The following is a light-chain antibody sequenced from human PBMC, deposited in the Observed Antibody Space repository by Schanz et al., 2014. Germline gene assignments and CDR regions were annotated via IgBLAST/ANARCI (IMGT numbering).Light chain of an antibody. CDR2: DVS. Sequence: QSALTQPASVSGSPGQSITISCTGTSSDVGGYNYVSWYQQHPGKAPKLMIYDVSNRPSGVSNRFSGSKSGNTASLTISGLQPEDEADYYCISYTSSRTKGVFGGGTKVTVL. CDR3: ISYTSSRTKGV. J-gene: IGLJ3*02. CDR1: SSDVGGYNY. V-gene: IGLV2-14*01.